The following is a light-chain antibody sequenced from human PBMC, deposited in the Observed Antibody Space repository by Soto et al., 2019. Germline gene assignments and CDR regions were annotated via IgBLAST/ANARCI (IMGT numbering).Light chain of an antibody. V-gene: IGLV2-11*01. CDR3: CSYAGSSSYV. CDR1: SSDIGGYNY. Sequence: QSVLTQPRSVSGSPGQSVTISCTGTSSDIGGYNYVSWYQQHPGKAPKPMIYTVTKRPSGVPDRFSGSKSDNTASLTITGLQADVEADYYSCSYAGSSSYVFGTGTKVTDL. J-gene: IGLJ1*01. CDR2: TVT.